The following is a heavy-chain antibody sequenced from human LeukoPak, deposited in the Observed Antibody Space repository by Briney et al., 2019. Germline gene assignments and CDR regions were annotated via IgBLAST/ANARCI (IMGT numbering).Heavy chain of an antibody. D-gene: IGHD1-14*01. CDR1: GGSISSGGYS. CDR3: ARGTIPEASDY. Sequence: SETLSLTCAVSGGSISSGGYSWSWIRQPPGKGLEWIGYIYHSGSTYYNPSLKSRVTISVDRSKNQFSLKLSSVTAADTAVYYCARGTIPEASDYWGQGTLVTVSS. V-gene: IGHV4-30-2*01. CDR2: IYHSGST. J-gene: IGHJ4*02.